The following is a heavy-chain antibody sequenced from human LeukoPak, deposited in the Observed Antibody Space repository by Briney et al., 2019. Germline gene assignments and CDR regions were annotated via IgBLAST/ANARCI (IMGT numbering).Heavy chain of an antibody. CDR2: IYHSGRT. CDR3: ARTPSRTRVFDY. CDR1: NVSISSVGYY. Sequence: SQTLCLSCTVSNVSISSVGYYWSCIRQNPGKGLEFIVYIYHSGRTYYNPSLKRPITISMDTSENQFSLRLTAVTAADSAIYYCARTPSRTRVFDYWGQGTLVTVSS. J-gene: IGHJ4*02. D-gene: IGHD3-10*01. V-gene: IGHV4-31*02.